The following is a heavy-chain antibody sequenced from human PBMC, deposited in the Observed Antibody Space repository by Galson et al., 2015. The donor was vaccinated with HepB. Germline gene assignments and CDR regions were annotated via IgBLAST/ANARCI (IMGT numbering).Heavy chain of an antibody. CDR3: ASDCDGSGSFYNMLGY. CDR2: ISSDYTSK. V-gene: IGHV3-30*07. J-gene: IGHJ4*02. CDR1: GFTFSRHA. Sequence: SLRLSCAVSGFTFSRHAFHWVRQAPGRGLEWVALISSDYTSKFYADSVKGRLSISRDNSKDTVYLQMNSPRDEDTAVYYCASDCDGSGSFYNMLGYWGQGTMVTVSS. D-gene: IGHD3-10*01.